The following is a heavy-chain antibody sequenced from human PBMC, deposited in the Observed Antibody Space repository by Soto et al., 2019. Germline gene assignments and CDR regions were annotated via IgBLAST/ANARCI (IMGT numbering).Heavy chain of an antibody. J-gene: IGHJ4*02. Sequence: PGGSMRLSYGASGCTFSSHWVHWVRKAPGKGLVWVSRINSDGSSTSYADSVKGRFTISRDNAKNTLYLQMNSLRAEVTAVYYCARATGYIPAFDYWGQGTLVTGSS. D-gene: IGHD5-12*01. CDR2: INSDGSST. V-gene: IGHV3-74*01. CDR1: GCTFSSHW. CDR3: ARATGYIPAFDY.